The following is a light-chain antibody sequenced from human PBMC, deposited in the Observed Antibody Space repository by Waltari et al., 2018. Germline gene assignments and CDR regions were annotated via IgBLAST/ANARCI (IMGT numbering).Light chain of an antibody. CDR1: DIGSKS. Sequence: SYVLTQPPSVSVAPGQTARITCGGNDIGSKSVHWYQQKPGQAPVLFVYDDSDRPSGIPERCSGSKSGNTATLTISRVEAGDEADYYCQVWHSRTDHYVFGTGTKVTVL. CDR2: DDS. V-gene: IGLV3-21*02. CDR3: QVWHSRTDHYV. J-gene: IGLJ1*01.